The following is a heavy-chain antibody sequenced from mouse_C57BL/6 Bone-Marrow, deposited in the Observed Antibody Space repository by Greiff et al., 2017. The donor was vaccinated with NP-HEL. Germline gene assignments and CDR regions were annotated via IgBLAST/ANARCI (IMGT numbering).Heavy chain of an antibody. CDR2: INPNNGGP. CDR1: GYTFTDYY. D-gene: IGHD2-12*01. J-gene: IGHJ1*03. CDR3: ARHTSLGWYFDV. V-gene: IGHV1-26*01. Sequence: EVQLQQSGPELVKPGASVKISCKASGYTFTDYYMNWVKQSHGKSLEWIGDINPNNGGPNYNQKFKGKATLTVDKSSSTAYMELRSLTSEDSAVYYCARHTSLGWYFDVWGTGTTVTVSS.